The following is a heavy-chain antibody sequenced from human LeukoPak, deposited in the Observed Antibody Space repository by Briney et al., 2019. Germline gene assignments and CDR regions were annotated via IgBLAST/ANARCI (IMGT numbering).Heavy chain of an antibody. D-gene: IGHD3-16*02. J-gene: IGHJ3*02. Sequence: PSETLSLTCTVSGGSISSYYWSWIRQPPGKGPEWIGYIYYSGSTNYNPSLKSRVTISVDTSKNQFSLKRSSVTAADTAVYYCARVYDYVWGSYRSIAWSGSDAFDIWGQGTMVTVSS. CDR1: GGSISSYY. CDR3: ARVYDYVWGSYRSIAWSGSDAFDI. V-gene: IGHV4-59*01. CDR2: IYYSGST.